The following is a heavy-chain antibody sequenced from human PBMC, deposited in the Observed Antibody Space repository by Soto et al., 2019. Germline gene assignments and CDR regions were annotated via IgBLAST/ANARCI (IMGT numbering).Heavy chain of an antibody. Sequence: SQTLSLTGVISWYTVSSNSAAWHWIRQSPSRGLEWLGRTYYRSKWYNDYAVSVKSRITINPDTSKNQFSLQLNSVTPEDTAVYYCARDYAPTTEEYYFDYWGQGTLVTVSS. CDR1: WYTVSSNSAA. V-gene: IGHV6-1*01. D-gene: IGHD4-17*01. CDR2: TYYRSKWYN. CDR3: ARDYAPTTEEYYFDY. J-gene: IGHJ4*02.